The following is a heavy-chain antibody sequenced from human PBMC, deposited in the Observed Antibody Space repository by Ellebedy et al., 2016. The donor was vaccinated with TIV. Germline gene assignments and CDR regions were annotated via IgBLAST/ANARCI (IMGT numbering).Heavy chain of an antibody. V-gene: IGHV4-61*01. CDR2: IYYSGST. D-gene: IGHD3-10*01. J-gene: IGHJ5*02. CDR3: ARDKFGSGSYPLNWFDP. CDR1: GGSISSSSYY. Sequence: SETLSLXCTVSGGSISSSSYYWSWIRQPPGKGLEWIGYIYYSGSTNYNPSLKSRVTISIDTSKNQFSLKLSSVTAADTAVYYCARDKFGSGSYPLNWFDPWGQGTLVTVSS.